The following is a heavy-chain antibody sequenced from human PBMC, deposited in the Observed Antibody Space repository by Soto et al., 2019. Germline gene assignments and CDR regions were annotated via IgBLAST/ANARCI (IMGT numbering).Heavy chain of an antibody. Sequence: QVQLVQSGAEVKKPGASVKVSCKASGYTFTNYGISWVRQAPGQGLEWMGWISAYNGNTNHAQKLQGRVTMTTDTSTSTAYMELRSLRSDDTDVYYCARGVGSGSYYSQYNWFDPWGQGTLVTVSS. CDR3: ARGVGSGSYYSQYNWFDP. CDR1: GYTFTNYG. CDR2: ISAYNGNT. J-gene: IGHJ5*02. D-gene: IGHD3-10*01. V-gene: IGHV1-18*01.